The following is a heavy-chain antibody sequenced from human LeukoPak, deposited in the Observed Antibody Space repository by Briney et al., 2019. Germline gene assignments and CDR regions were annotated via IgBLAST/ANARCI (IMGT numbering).Heavy chain of an antibody. Sequence: KPSETLSLTCAVYGGSFSGYYWSWIRQPPGKGLEWIGEINHSGSTNYNPSLKSRVTISVDTSKNQFSLKLSSVTAADTAVYYWARGGGYRTRGGDYWGQGTLVTVSS. D-gene: IGHD3-16*02. CDR1: GGSFSGYY. CDR2: INHSGST. J-gene: IGHJ4*02. V-gene: IGHV4-34*01. CDR3: ARGGGYRTRGGDY.